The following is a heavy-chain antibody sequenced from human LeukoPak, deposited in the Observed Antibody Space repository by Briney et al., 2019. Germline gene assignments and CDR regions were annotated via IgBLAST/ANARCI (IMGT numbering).Heavy chain of an antibody. Sequence: SETLSLACTVSGYSISSGYYWGWIRQPPGKGLEWIGSIYHSGSTYYNPSLKSRVTISVDTSKNQFSLKLSSVTAADTAVYYCAREDYDILDVWGKGTTVTVSS. D-gene: IGHD3-9*01. CDR3: AREDYDILDV. CDR2: IYHSGST. V-gene: IGHV4-38-2*02. CDR1: GYSISSGYY. J-gene: IGHJ6*04.